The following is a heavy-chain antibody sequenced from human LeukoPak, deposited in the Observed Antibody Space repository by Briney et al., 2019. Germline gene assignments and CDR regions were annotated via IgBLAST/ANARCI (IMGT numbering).Heavy chain of an antibody. D-gene: IGHD5-18*01. J-gene: IGHJ4*02. CDR2: IYPSDSDT. Sequence: GESLKNSCKGSGYTFTNYWIGWVRQMPGKGLEWMGSIYPSDSDTKYSPSFQGQVTISADKSITAAYLQWSSLKASDSAMYYCARLIPGYSLFDYWGQGTLVTVSS. CDR1: GYTFTNYW. CDR3: ARLIPGYSLFDY. V-gene: IGHV5-51*01.